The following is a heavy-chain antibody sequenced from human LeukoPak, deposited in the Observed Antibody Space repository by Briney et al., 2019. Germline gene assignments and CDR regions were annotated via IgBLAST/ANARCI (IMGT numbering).Heavy chain of an antibody. CDR3: ARDSGTTGEVKFDP. V-gene: IGHV4-4*07. D-gene: IGHD3-10*01. CDR1: GGSIISYY. CDR2: IYVSGRI. J-gene: IGHJ5*02. Sequence: SETLSLTCTVSGGSIISYYLNWIRQPPGKGLEWIGRIYVSGRIDYNPSLRSRVTMSVDTSKNQLSLRVRSVTAAETGVYYCARDSGTTGEVKFDPWGPGTLVTVSS.